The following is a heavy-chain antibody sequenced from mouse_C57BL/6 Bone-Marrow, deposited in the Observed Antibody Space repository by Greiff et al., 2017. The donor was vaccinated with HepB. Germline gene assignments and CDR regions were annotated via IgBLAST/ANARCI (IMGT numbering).Heavy chain of an antibody. V-gene: IGHV1-42*01. CDR3: ARGNYLRPFGYFDV. J-gene: IGHJ1*03. CDR2: INPSTGGT. CDR1: GYSFTGYY. Sequence: VQLQQSGPELVKPGASVKISCKASGYSFTGYYMNWVKQSPEKSLEWIGEINPSTGGTTYNQKFKAKATLTVDKSSSTAYMQLKSLTSEDSAVYYCARGNYLRPFGYFDVWGTGTTVTVSS. D-gene: IGHD2-1*01.